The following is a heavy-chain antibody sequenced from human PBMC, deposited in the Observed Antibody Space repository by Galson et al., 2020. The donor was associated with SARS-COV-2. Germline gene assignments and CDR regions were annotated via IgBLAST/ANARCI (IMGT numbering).Heavy chain of an antibody. Sequence: ASETLSLTCTVPVGSIRSSSYFWGWIRQPPGKGLEWIGSMYYTGTTYYNPSLQSRVTISTDTSKTQFSLRLNSVTAADTAVYYCARCLGFVWYFDLWGRGTLVTVSS. CDR2: MYYTGTT. CDR1: VGSIRSSSYF. D-gene: IGHD3-10*01. CDR3: ARCLGFVWYFDL. J-gene: IGHJ2*01. V-gene: IGHV4-39*07.